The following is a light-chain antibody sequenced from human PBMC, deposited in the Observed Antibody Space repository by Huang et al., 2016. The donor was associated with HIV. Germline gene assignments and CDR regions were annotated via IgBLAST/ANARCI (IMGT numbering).Light chain of an antibody. CDR3: QQYSSYST. CDR2: KAS. CDR1: QSINSW. Sequence: DIQMAQSPSTLSASVGDRVTITCRASQSINSWLAWYQQKPGKAPKLLIYKASTLETGVASRYSGSGSGTEFTLTLSSLQPDDFATYYCQQYSSYSTFGQGTKVEMK. J-gene: IGKJ1*01. V-gene: IGKV1-5*03.